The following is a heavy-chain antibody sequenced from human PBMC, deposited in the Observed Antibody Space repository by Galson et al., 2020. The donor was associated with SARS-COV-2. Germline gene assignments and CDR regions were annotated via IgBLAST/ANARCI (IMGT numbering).Heavy chain of an antibody. J-gene: IGHJ6*02. D-gene: IGHD3-10*01. V-gene: IGHV4-34*01. Sequence: SQASETLSLTCAVYGGSFSGYYWSWIRQPPGKGLEWIGEINHSGSTNYNPSLKSRVTISVDTSKNQFSLKLSSVTAADTAVYYCAARLWFGDSPVYYYYGMDVWGQGTTVTVSS. CDR1: GGSFSGYY. CDR3: AARLWFGDSPVYYYYGMDV. CDR2: INHSGST.